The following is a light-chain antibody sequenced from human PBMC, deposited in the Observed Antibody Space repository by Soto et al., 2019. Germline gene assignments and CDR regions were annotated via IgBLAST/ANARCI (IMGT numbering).Light chain of an antibody. J-gene: IGKJ4*01. CDR2: GAS. Sequence: EIVMTQSPATLSVSPGERATLSCRASQSVYSNLAWYQQKPGQAPRLLIYGASTRATGIPARSSGSGSGTEFTLTISSLQSEDFAVYYCQQYNNWPPLTFGGGTKVEIK. CDR3: QQYNNWPPLT. V-gene: IGKV3-15*01. CDR1: QSVYSN.